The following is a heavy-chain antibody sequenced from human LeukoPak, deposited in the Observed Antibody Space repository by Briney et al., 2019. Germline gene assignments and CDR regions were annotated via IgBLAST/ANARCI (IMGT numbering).Heavy chain of an antibody. CDR1: GFTFSSYE. D-gene: IGHD1-26*01. V-gene: IGHV3-48*03. J-gene: IGHJ4*02. Sequence: GGSLRLSCAASGFTFSSYEMNWVRQAPGKGLEWVSYISDSGNTIYYADSVKGRFTISRDNAKNSLFLQVNSLRAEDTAVYYCARSSGTYHFDYWGQGTLVTVSS. CDR2: ISDSGNTI. CDR3: ARSSGTYHFDY.